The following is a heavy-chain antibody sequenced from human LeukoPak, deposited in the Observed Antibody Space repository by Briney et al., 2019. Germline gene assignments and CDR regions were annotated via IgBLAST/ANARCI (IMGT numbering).Heavy chain of an antibody. V-gene: IGHV1-69*06. Sequence: ASVKVSCKASGGTFSSYAISWVRQAPGQGLEWMGGIIPIFGTANYAQKFQGRVTITADKSTSTAYMELSSLRSEDTAVYYCASRGSYYSNYYYYYYMDVWGKGTTVTVSS. CDR1: GGTFSSYA. CDR2: IIPIFGTA. CDR3: ASRGSYYSNYYYYYYMDV. D-gene: IGHD1-26*01. J-gene: IGHJ6*03.